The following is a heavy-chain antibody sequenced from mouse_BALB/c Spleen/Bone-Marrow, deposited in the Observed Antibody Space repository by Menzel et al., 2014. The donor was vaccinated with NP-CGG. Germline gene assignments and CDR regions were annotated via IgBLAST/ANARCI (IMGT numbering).Heavy chain of an antibody. Sequence: QVQLKQSGAELVRPGASVTLSCKASGYTFTDYEMHWLKQTPVHGLEWIGAIDPETGGTAYNQKFKGRATLTTDKSSSTAYMELRSRTSEDFAVYYCTRLDSSGYGAYWGQGTLVTVSA. V-gene: IGHV1-15*01. D-gene: IGHD3-2*01. CDR1: GYTFTDYE. CDR3: TRLDSSGYGAY. J-gene: IGHJ3*01. CDR2: IDPETGGT.